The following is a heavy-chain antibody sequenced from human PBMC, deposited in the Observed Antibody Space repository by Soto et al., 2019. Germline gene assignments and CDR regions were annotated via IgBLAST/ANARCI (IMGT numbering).Heavy chain of an antibody. CDR2: INAGNGNT. D-gene: IGHD6-25*01. V-gene: IGHV1-3*01. J-gene: IGHJ6*02. Sequence: QVQLVQSGAEVKKPGASVKVSCKASGYTFSRYGKHWVRQAPGQRLEWMGWINAGNGNTKYSQKFQGRVTITRDTSANTAYMELSSLRSEDTAVYYCARGGDLGYNYYYGMDVWGQGTTDTVSS. CDR3: ARGGDLGYNYYYGMDV. CDR1: GYTFSRYG.